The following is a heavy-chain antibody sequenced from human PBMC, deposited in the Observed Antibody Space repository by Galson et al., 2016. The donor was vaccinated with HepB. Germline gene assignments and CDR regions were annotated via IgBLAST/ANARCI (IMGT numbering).Heavy chain of an antibody. V-gene: IGHV3-23*01. J-gene: IGHJ6*03. CDR2: TTSNGRGT. CDR1: GFSFSSHA. CDR3: ARGGDPGTLITVFGVVIPSSYYIDV. D-gene: IGHD3-3*01. Sequence: SLRLSCAAAGFSFSSHAMSWVRQAPGKGLEWNSETTSNGRGTYYAASVKGRVTIPRDNSRSTPYLPLNSLRSEDTAVYYCARGGDPGTLITVFGVVIPSSYYIDVWGKGTTVTVSS.